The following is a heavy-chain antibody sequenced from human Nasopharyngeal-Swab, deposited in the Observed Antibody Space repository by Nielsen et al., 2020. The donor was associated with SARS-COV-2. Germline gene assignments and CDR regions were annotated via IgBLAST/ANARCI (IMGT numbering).Heavy chain of an antibody. CDR3: ASEGTVTSYYYYGMDV. D-gene: IGHD4-17*01. J-gene: IGHJ6*02. V-gene: IGHV3-33*01. CDR2: IWYDGSNK. Sequence: VRQMPGKGLEWVAVIWYDGSNKYYADSVKGRFTISRDNSKNTLYLQMNSLRAEDTAVYYCASEGTVTSYYYYGMDVWGQGTTVTVSS.